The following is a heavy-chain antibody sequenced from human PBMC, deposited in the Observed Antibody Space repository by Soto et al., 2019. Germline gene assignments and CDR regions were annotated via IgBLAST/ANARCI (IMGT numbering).Heavy chain of an antibody. CDR2: ISAYNGNT. J-gene: IGHJ3*02. CDR3: ASPWNWNYAGAFDI. Sequence: GASVKVSCKASGYTFTSYGISWVRQAPGQGLEWMGWISAYNGNTNYAQKLQGRVTMTTDTSTSTAYMELRSLRSDDTAVYYCASPWNWNYAGAFDIWGQGTMVTVSS. V-gene: IGHV1-18*01. D-gene: IGHD1-7*01. CDR1: GYTFTSYG.